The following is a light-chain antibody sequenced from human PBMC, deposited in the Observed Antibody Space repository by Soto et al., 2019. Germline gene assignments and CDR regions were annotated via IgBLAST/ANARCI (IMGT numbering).Light chain of an antibody. J-gene: IGLJ3*02. CDR2: TNN. CDR1: SSNIGRNT. V-gene: IGLV1-44*01. CDR3: AAWDDSLTVV. Sequence: QSVLTQPPSASGTPGQRVTISCSGSSSNIGRNTVNWYQQLPGTAPKLLIYTNNQRPSGVPDRFSGSKSGTSASLVISGLQSEDEADYFCAAWDDSLTVVFGGGTKLTVL.